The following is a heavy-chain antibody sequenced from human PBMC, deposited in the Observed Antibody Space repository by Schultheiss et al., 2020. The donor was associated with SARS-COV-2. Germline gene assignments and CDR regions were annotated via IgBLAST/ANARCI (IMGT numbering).Heavy chain of an antibody. CDR1: GGSVSSGSYY. Sequence: SETLSLTCTVSGGSVSSGSYYWSWIRQPPGKGLEWIGYIYYSGSTNYNPSLKSRVTISVDTSKNQFSLKLSSVTAADTAVYYCTTSTMIVVLNAFDIWGQGTMVTVSS. V-gene: IGHV4-61*01. CDR3: TTSTMIVVLNAFDI. J-gene: IGHJ3*02. CDR2: IYYSGST. D-gene: IGHD3-22*01.